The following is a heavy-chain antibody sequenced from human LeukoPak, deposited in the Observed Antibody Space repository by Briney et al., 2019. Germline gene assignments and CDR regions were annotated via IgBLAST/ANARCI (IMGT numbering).Heavy chain of an antibody. CDR2: IYTSGST. V-gene: IGHV4-4*07. J-gene: IGHJ2*01. D-gene: IGHD2-15*01. CDR3: ARRGSDWYFDL. CDR1: GGSISSYY. Sequence: PSETLSPTCTVSGGSISSYYWSWIRQPAGKGLEWIGRIYTSGSTTYNPSLKSRVTMSVDTSKNQFSLKLTSVTAADTAVYYCARRGSDWYFDLWGRGTLVTVSS.